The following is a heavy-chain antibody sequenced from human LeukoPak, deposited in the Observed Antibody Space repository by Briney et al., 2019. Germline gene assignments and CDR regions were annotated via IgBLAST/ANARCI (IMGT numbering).Heavy chain of an antibody. D-gene: IGHD6-6*01. J-gene: IGHJ6*03. Sequence: AGGSLRLSCAASGFTFSSYEMNWVRQAPGEGLEWVSYISGSGSAIYYADSVKGRFTISRDSAKNSLYLQMNSLRAEDTAVYYCARATSIAARPGWEDYYYYMDVWGKGTTVTVSS. CDR2: ISGSGSAI. CDR1: GFTFSSYE. V-gene: IGHV3-48*03. CDR3: ARATSIAARPGWEDYYYYMDV.